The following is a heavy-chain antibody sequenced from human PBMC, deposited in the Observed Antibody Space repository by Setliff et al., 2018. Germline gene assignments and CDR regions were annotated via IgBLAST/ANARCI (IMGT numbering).Heavy chain of an antibody. D-gene: IGHD3-22*01. J-gene: IGHJ5*02. V-gene: IGHV1-69*13. CDR1: VGTFSSYA. Sequence: SVKVSCKASVGTFSSYAISWVRQAPGQGLEWMGGIIPIFGTANYAQKFQGRVRITADESTSTAYMELSSLRSEDTAVYYCARDSPASTSGYHNWFDPWGQGTLVTVSS. CDR2: IIPIFGTA. CDR3: ARDSPASTSGYHNWFDP.